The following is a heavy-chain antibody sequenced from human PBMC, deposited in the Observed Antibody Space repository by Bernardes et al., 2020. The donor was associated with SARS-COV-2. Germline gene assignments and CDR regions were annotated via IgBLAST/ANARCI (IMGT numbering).Heavy chain of an antibody. CDR3: ATAPAICGSYSVQLRSGIEPCYYYGMDV. D-gene: IGHD1-26*01. CDR2: FDPEDGET. Sequence: ASVKVSCKVSGYTLTELSMHWVRQAPGKGLEWMGGFDPEDGETIYAQKFQGRVTMTEDTSTDTAYMELSSLRSEDTAVYYCATAPAICGSYSVQLRSGIEPCYYYGMDVWGQGTTVTVSS. CDR1: GYTLTELS. V-gene: IGHV1-24*01. J-gene: IGHJ6*02.